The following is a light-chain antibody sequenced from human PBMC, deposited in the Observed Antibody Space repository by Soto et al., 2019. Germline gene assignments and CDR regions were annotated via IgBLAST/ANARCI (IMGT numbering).Light chain of an antibody. CDR1: QSVSSY. CDR2: DAS. V-gene: IGKV3-15*01. Sequence: EIVLTQSPATLSLSPGERATLSCRASQSVSSYLAWLQQKPGQAPRLLFYDASTRATGIPARFSGSGSGTEFTLSISSLQSEDFAVYYCQQYNKWPRTFGQGTKVDIK. J-gene: IGKJ1*01. CDR3: QQYNKWPRT.